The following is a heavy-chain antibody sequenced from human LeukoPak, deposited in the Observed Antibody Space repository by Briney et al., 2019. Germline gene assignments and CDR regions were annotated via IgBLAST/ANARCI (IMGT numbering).Heavy chain of an antibody. D-gene: IGHD2-15*01. J-gene: IGHJ6*03. CDR1: GFTFSSYS. Sequence: PGGSLRLSCAASGFTFSSYSMNWVRQAPGKGLEWVSSISSSSSYIYYADSVKGRFTISRDSAKNSLYLQMNSLRAEDTAVYYCASEVALHYMDVWGIGTTVTVSS. CDR3: ASEVALHYMDV. CDR2: ISSSSSYI. V-gene: IGHV3-21*01.